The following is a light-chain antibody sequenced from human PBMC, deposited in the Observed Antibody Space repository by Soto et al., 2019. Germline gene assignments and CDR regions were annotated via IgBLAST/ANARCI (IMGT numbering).Light chain of an antibody. J-gene: IGKJ1*01. CDR3: QQYGSSPRT. Sequence: EFVLTQSPGTLSLSPGERATLSCRASQSVSSSSLAWYQQKPGQAPRLLIYGASSRATGIRDRFSGSGSGTDFTLTISRLEPEDFAVYYCQQYGSSPRTFGQGTKVEIK. CDR1: QSVSSSS. V-gene: IGKV3-20*01. CDR2: GAS.